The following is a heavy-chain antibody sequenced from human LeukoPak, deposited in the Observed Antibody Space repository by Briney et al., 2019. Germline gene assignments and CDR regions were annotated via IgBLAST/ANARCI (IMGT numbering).Heavy chain of an antibody. CDR1: GYTFTDYY. V-gene: IGHV1-2*02. Sequence: ASVKVSCKASGYTFTDYYIHWVRQAPGQGLEWMGWINPDSGGTKSSQKFQGRVTMTRDSSISTAYMELSGLRSDDSAIYYCARVVVYYRFDYWGQGTLVTVSS. J-gene: IGHJ4*02. CDR3: ARVVVYYRFDY. CDR2: INPDSGGT. D-gene: IGHD3-22*01.